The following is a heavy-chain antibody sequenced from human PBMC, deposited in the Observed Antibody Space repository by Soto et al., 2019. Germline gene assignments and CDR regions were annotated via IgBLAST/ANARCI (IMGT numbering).Heavy chain of an antibody. CDR1: GFTFNNYP. CDR3: AREGGAAGVFDY. J-gene: IGHJ4*02. CDR2: ISYDGSNK. D-gene: IGHD6-13*01. Sequence: PGGSLRLSCAVSGFTFNNYPMHWVRQAPGKGLEWVAVISYDGSNKFYADSVKGRFTISRDNSKNTLYLQMNSLRPEDTAVYYCAREGGAAGVFDYWIQGTLVTVSS. V-gene: IGHV3-30-3*01.